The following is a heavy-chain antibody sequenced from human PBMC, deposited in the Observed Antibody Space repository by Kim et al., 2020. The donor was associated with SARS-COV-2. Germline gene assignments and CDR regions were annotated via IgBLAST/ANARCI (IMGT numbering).Heavy chain of an antibody. Sequence: SSPSLQGPLTLSADKSISTAYLQWSSLKASDTAMYYCARKGYSYYYGMDVWGQGTTVTVSS. V-gene: IGHV5-51*01. D-gene: IGHD5-18*01. CDR3: ARKGYSYYYGMDV. J-gene: IGHJ6*02.